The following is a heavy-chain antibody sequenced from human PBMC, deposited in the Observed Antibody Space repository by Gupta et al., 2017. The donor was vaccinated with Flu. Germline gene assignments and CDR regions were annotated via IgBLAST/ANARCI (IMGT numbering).Heavy chain of an antibody. CDR3: AREKAAADNNCFES. Sequence: QVQLVQSGAGVKESVASVEVSCKTYGYTYIDYYIHWVRQAPGQGLEWMGWINPHSGGTKYAVKFLGRIIMNRDTSISAAYMELIGLRSDDTATYYCAREKAAADNNCFESWGQGTLVTVSS. D-gene: IGHD6-13*01. CDR2: INPHSGGT. J-gene: IGHJ5*01. CDR1: GYTYIDYY. V-gene: IGHV1-2*02.